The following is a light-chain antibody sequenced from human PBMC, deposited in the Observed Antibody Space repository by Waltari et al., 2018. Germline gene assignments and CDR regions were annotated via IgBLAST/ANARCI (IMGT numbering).Light chain of an antibody. CDR1: RSVIGY. J-gene: IGKJ4*01. CDR2: ATS. Sequence: DVQMTQSPSSLSASIGDRVTITCRASRSVIGYLNWYQQTPGKAPKFLIYATSTLQSGVPSMFSGSGSGTDYTLTISSLQPEDFATYYCQQSHSSPLTFGGGTNVEIK. V-gene: IGKV1-39*01. CDR3: QQSHSSPLT.